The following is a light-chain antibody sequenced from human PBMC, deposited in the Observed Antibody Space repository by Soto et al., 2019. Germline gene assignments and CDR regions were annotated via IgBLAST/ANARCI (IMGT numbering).Light chain of an antibody. CDR3: AAWDDGLNGQL. J-gene: IGLJ2*01. CDR1: TSNIGRNT. CDR2: SNN. Sequence: QSALTQSPSASGTPGQRVTISCSGGTSNIGRNTVNWYQQLPRTAPKLLIYSNNLRPSGVPDRFSGSKSGTSASLAISGLQSEDEADYYCAAWDDGLNGQLFGGGTKVTVL. V-gene: IGLV1-44*01.